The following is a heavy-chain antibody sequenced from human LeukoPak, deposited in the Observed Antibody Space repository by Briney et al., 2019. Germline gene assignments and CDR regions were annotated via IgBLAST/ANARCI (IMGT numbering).Heavy chain of an antibody. CDR2: IDKSGTFI. D-gene: IGHD3-3*01. CDR3: AKASHDFWSGYNWFDP. J-gene: IGHJ5*02. V-gene: IGHV3-21*01. CDR1: GFTFRDYT. Sequence: AGGSLRLSCTASGFTFRDYTINWVRQAPGKGLEWVSAIDKSGTFIKYADSVKGRFTVSRDNAKNSLFLQMNSLKVEDTAVYYCAKASHDFWSGYNWFDPWGQGTLVTVSS.